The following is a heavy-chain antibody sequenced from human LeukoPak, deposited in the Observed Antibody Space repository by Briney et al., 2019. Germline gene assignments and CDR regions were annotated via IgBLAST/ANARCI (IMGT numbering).Heavy chain of an antibody. CDR1: GFTFSGFA. CDR2: VYTGGRT. CDR3: AREWKYHDF. D-gene: IGHD2-2*01. J-gene: IGHJ4*02. Sequence: GGSLRLSCAASGFTFSGFAMTWVRQAPGKGLEYISVVYTGGRTYYADSVKGRFTISRDNSKNTLYLQLNSLRAEDTAVYYCAREWKYHDFWGQGTLVTVSS. V-gene: IGHV3-66*01.